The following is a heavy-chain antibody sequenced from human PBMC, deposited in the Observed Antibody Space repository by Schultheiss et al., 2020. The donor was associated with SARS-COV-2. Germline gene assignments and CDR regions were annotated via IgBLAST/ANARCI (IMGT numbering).Heavy chain of an antibody. Sequence: SETLSLTCTVSGGSISSYYWSWIRQPAGKGLEWIGYIYYSGSTNYNPSLKSRVTISVDTSKNQFSLKLSSVTAADTAVYYCARGWVQLVPNYYGMDVWGQGTTVTVSS. CDR1: GGSISSYY. J-gene: IGHJ6*02. CDR3: ARGWVQLVPNYYGMDV. V-gene: IGHV4-59*01. D-gene: IGHD6-13*01. CDR2: IYYSGST.